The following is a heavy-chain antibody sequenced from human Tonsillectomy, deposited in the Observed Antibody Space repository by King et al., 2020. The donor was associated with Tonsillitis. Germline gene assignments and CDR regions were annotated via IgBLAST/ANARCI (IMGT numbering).Heavy chain of an antibody. CDR2: IRYDGSNK. V-gene: IGHV3-30*02. Sequence: VQLVESGGGVVQPGGSLRLSCAASGFTFSSYGMHWVRQAPGKGLEWVAFIRYDGSNKYYADSVKGRFTISRDNSKNTLYLQMNSLRAEDTAVYYCACLAERWDFGGLLGDYYYYYGMDVWGQGTTVTVSS. CDR1: GFTFSSYG. D-gene: IGHD3-10*01. CDR3: ACLAERWDFGGLLGDYYYYYGMDV. J-gene: IGHJ6*02.